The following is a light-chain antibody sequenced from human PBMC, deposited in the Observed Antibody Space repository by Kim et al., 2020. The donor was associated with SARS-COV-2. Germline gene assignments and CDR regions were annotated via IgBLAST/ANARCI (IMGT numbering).Light chain of an antibody. CDR1: TPDIGKYDA. V-gene: IGLV2-14*03. CDR3: SSYITSATLL. Sequence: GQANPMSYTGVTPDIGKYDAVGWHQQRPGKTPKLMLYHVSSRPSWISNRVSGSKSGNTASLTISGLQPDDEADYYCSSYITSATLLFGGGTKVTVL. J-gene: IGLJ2*01. CDR2: HVS.